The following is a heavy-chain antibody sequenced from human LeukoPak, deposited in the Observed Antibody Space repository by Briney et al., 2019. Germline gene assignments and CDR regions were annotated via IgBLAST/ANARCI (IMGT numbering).Heavy chain of an antibody. CDR3: ARRLNSSGYYGLWDY. Sequence: SETLSLTCTVSGGSISSSSYYWGWIRQPPGTGLEWIGSIYYSGSTYYNPSLKSRVTISVDTSKNQSSLKLSSVTAADTAVYYCARRLNSSGYYGLWDYWGQGTLVTVSS. D-gene: IGHD3-22*01. CDR1: GGSISSSSYY. J-gene: IGHJ4*02. V-gene: IGHV4-39*01. CDR2: IYYSGST.